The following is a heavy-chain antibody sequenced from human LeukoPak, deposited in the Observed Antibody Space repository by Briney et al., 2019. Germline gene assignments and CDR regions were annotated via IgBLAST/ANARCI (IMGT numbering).Heavy chain of an antibody. V-gene: IGHV1-2*02. CDR2: IHPNSGGT. CDR3: ASGTTVTSPTGY. J-gene: IGHJ4*02. CDR1: GYTFTGYY. Sequence: ASVKVSCKASGYTFTGYYMHGVRQAPGQGVAWVRWIHPNSGGTNDAQKFQGRVTITRDTSISTAYMELSRLRSDDTAVYYCASGTTVTSPTGYSGQGTLVTVSS. D-gene: IGHD4-11*01.